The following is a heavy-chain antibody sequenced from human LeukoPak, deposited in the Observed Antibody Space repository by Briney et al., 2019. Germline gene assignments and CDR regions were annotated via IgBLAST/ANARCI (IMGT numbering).Heavy chain of an antibody. Sequence: GGSLRLSCAASGFTFSSYAMSWVRQAPGKGLEWVSAISGSGGSTYYADSVKGRFTISRDNSKNTLYLQMNSLRAEDTAVYYCTKDRARGGATDFDYWGQGTLVTVSS. CDR2: ISGSGGST. V-gene: IGHV3-23*01. J-gene: IGHJ4*02. D-gene: IGHD1-26*01. CDR1: GFTFSSYA. CDR3: TKDRARGGATDFDY.